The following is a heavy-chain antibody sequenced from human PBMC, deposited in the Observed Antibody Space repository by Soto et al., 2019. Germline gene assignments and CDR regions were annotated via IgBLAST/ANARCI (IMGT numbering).Heavy chain of an antibody. D-gene: IGHD3-3*01. Sequence: QVQLVESGGGVVQPGRSLRLSCAASGFTFSSYGMHWVRQAPGKGLEWLAVIWYDGSNKYYADSVKGRFPISRDNSKNTLLLQMNSLRAEDTAVYYCARVGALFYYGMAVWGQGTTVTVSS. CDR1: GFTFSSYG. V-gene: IGHV3-33*01. CDR3: ARVGALFYYGMAV. CDR2: IWYDGSNK. J-gene: IGHJ6*02.